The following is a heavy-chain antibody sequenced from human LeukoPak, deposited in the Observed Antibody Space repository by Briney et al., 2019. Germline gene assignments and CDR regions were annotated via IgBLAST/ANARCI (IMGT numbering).Heavy chain of an antibody. CDR2: ISSSRSTI. V-gene: IGHV3-48*04. CDR1: GFTFSSYS. J-gene: IGHJ6*03. CDR3: ARTDIVVVPAAIGGHYYYYMDV. Sequence: GGSLRLTCAASGFTFSSYSMNWVRQAPGKGLEWVSYISSSRSTIYYADSVKGRFTISRDNAKNSLYLQMNSLRAEDTAVYYCARTDIVVVPAAIGGHYYYYMDVWGKGTTVTVSS. D-gene: IGHD2-2*02.